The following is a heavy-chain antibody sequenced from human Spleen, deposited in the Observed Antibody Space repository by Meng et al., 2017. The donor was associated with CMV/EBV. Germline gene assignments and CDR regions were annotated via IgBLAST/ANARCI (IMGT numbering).Heavy chain of an antibody. J-gene: IGHJ4*02. V-gene: IGHV3-30-3*01. CDR3: ARDLWAAGDILKQIDY. CDR1: GFTFRSYA. CDR2: ISFDGNIK. D-gene: IGHD3-9*01. Sequence: GESLKISCAASGFTFRSYAMHWVRQAPGKGLEWVAVISFDGNIKYYADSVKGRFTISRDNSKNTLYVQVNSLRVEDTAVYYCARDLWAAGDILKQIDYRGQGTLVTVSS.